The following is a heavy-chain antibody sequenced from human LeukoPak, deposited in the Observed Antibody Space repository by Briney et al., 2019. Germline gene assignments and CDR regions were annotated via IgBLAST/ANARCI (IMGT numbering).Heavy chain of an antibody. V-gene: IGHV3-23*01. CDR2: ISGSGGST. Sequence: GGSLRLSCAASGFTFSSYAMSWVRQAPGKGLEWVSAISGSGGSTYYADSVKGRFTISRDNSKNTLYLQMNSLRAEDTAVYYCAKDESLVRGVIIGGFDYWGQGTLVTVSS. CDR1: GFTFSSYA. D-gene: IGHD3-10*01. J-gene: IGHJ4*02. CDR3: AKDESLVRGVIIGGFDY.